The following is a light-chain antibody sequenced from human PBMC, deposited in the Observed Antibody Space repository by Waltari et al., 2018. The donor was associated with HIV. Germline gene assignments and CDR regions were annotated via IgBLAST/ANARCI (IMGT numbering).Light chain of an antibody. V-gene: IGLV1-40*01. CDR3: QTDDSSLSGWV. Sequence: QSVLTQPPSVSVAPGQRVTISRTGSSSNIGAGYDAPWYPQLPGTAPKLLIYGNNNRPSGGPGRCSGAKSGTSGSRPSAGLQAEDEADYYGQTDDSSLSGWVFGGGTKLTVL. CDR1: SSNIGAGYD. CDR2: GNN. J-gene: IGLJ3*02.